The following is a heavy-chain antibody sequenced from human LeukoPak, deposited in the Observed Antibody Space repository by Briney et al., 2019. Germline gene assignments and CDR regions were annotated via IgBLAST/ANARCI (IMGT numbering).Heavy chain of an antibody. Sequence: VASVKVSCKASTDTFNNYGIVWVRQVPGQGLEWMGGIVPVFETIDYAQKFQGRVTLSADDSTTTAYMELNSLRSEDTAVYYCARSWAVQNTFYYFDDWGQGTLVTVSS. CDR2: IVPVFETI. CDR1: TDTFNNYG. D-gene: IGHD1-1*01. V-gene: IGHV1-69*13. CDR3: ARSWAVQNTFYYFDD. J-gene: IGHJ4*02.